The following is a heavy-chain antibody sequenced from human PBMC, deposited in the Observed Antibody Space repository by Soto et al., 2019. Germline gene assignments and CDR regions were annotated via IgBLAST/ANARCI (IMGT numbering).Heavy chain of an antibody. D-gene: IGHD6-19*01. CDR3: ARAVAVADDFDY. V-gene: IGHV1-3*05. J-gene: IGHJ4*02. CDR1: GYTFTGYA. Sequence: QVQLVQSGAEEKKPGASVKVSCKASGYTFTGYAMHWVRQAPGQRLEWMGWINAGTGNTKYSQKFQGRVTITRDTSASRAYMELSSLRSEDTAVYYCARAVAVADDFDYWGQGTLVTVSS. CDR2: INAGTGNT.